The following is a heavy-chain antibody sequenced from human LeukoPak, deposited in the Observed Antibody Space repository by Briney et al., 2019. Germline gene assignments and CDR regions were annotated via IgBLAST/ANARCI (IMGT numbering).Heavy chain of an antibody. CDR1: GFTFSSYS. CDR3: ARGADYYGSGSYQNGYYYYYYGMDV. J-gene: IGHJ6*02. Sequence: PGGSLRLSCAASGFTFSSYSMNWVRQAPGKGLEWVSYISSSSSTIYYADSVKGRFTISRDSAKNSLYLQMNSLRAEDTAVYYCARGADYYGSGSYQNGYYYYYYGMDVWGQGTTVTVSS. D-gene: IGHD3-10*01. CDR2: ISSSSSTI. V-gene: IGHV3-48*01.